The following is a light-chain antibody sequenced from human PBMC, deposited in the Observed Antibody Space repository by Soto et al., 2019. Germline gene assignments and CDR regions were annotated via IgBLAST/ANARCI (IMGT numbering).Light chain of an antibody. V-gene: IGLV1-40*01. CDR3: QSYDNSRSGYVL. CDR2: GNS. J-gene: IGLJ2*01. Sequence: SVLTQPPSVSGAPGQRVTISCTGGSSHIGAGYDVHWYQQLPGTAPKLLIYGNSNRPSGVPDRFSGSKSGTSASLAITGLQAEDEAGYYCQSYDNSRSGYVLFGGGTKVTVL. CDR1: SSHIGAGYD.